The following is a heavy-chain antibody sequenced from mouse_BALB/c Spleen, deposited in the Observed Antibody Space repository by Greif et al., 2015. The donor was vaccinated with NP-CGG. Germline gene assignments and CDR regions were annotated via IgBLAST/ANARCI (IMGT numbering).Heavy chain of an antibody. CDR1: GYSFTGYY. CDR2: ISCYNGAT. D-gene: IGHD2-1*01. J-gene: IGHJ2*01. Sequence: LVKTGASVKISCKASGYSFTGYYMHWVKQSHGKSHEWIGYISCYNGATSYNQKFKGKATFTVDTSSSTAYMQFNSLTSEDSAVYYCARFGNYYYFDYWGQGTTLTVSS. CDR3: ARFGNYYYFDY. V-gene: IGHV1S34*01.